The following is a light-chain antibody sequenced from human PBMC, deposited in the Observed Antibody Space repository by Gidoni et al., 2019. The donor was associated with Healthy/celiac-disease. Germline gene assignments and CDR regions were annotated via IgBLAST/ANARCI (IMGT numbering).Light chain of an antibody. V-gene: IGLV2-23*03. Sequence: QSALTQPASVSGSPAQSITISCTGTSSDVVSYNIVSWYQQHPGKAPKLMIYEGSKRPSGVSNRFSGSKSGNTASLTIAGLQAEDEADYYCCSYAGSSTFVFGGGTKLTVL. CDR2: EGS. J-gene: IGLJ3*02. CDR3: CSYAGSSTFV. CDR1: SSDVVSYNI.